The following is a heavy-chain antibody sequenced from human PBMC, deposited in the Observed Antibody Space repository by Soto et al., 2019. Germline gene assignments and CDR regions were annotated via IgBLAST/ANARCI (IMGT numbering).Heavy chain of an antibody. Sequence: EVQLVESGGGLVQPGRSLRLSCAASGFTFDDYAMHWVRQVPGKGLEWVSGISWNSDDVGYAENLQGRFTISRDNAKNSRYLQMGRLTGEDAAFYSWEKGTPPLEFFRHIYFDFWGQGTLVTVSA. CDR2: ISWNSDDV. J-gene: IGHJ4*02. CDR3: EKGTPPLEFFRHIYFDF. V-gene: IGHV3-9*01. D-gene: IGHD3-10*01. CDR1: GFTFDDYA.